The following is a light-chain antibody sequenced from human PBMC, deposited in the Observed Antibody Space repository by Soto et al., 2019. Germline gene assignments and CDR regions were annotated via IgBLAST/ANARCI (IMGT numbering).Light chain of an antibody. CDR2: FNTDGSH. Sequence: QSVLSQSPSASASLGASVRLTCTLSSGRVDYAIAWHQQQPEKGPRYLMKFNTDGSHSKGDGIPDRFSGSSSGAEYYLTNPRPPSGGEAAYFWQAWESGLWVFGGGAQLTVL. J-gene: IGLJ3*02. CDR3: QAWESGLWV. CDR1: SGRVDYA. V-gene: IGLV4-69*01.